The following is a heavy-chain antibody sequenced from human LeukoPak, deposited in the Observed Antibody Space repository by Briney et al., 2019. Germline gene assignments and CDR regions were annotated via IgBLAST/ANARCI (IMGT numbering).Heavy chain of an antibody. Sequence: SETLSLTCTVSGYSISSGYYWGWIRQPPGKGLEWIGSIYHSGSTYYNPSLKSRVTISVDTSKNQFSLKLSSVTAADTAVYYCARDLVPRAAAGTAYFDYWGQGTLVTVSS. CDR3: ARDLVPRAAAGTAYFDY. CDR1: GYSISSGYY. CDR2: IYHSGST. J-gene: IGHJ4*02. V-gene: IGHV4-38-2*02. D-gene: IGHD6-13*01.